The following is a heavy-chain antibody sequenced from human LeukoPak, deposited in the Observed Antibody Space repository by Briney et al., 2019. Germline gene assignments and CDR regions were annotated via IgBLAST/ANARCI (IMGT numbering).Heavy chain of an antibody. CDR2: IYHSGST. V-gene: IGHV4-38-2*01. CDR3: AGPRGSSNGAFDI. CDR1: GYSISSGYY. Sequence: PETLSLTCAVSGYSISSGYYWGWIRQPPGKGLEWIGSIYHSGSTYCNPSLKSRVTISVDTSKNQFSLKLSSVTAADTAVYYCAGPRGSSNGAFDIWGQGTMVTASS. J-gene: IGHJ3*02. D-gene: IGHD4-11*01.